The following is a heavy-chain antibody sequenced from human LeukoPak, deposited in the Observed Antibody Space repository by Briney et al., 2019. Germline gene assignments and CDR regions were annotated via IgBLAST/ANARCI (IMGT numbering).Heavy chain of an antibody. CDR2: ISGSGDST. J-gene: IGHJ4*02. V-gene: IGHV3-23*01. CDR1: GLTFNVYG. Sequence: PGGSLRLSCTASGLTFNVYGMSWVRQAPGKGLEWVSTISGSGDSTHYADSVKGRFTISRDNSKNTLYLQMNSLRVEDAAVYYCAKDVGGPSFFDFWGQGSLVIVSS. CDR3: AKDVGGPSFFDF. D-gene: IGHD2-15*01.